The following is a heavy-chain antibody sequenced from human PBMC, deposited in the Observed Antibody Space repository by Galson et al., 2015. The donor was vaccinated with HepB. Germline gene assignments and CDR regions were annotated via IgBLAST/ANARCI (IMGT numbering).Heavy chain of an antibody. D-gene: IGHD2-2*01. J-gene: IGHJ6*02. Sequence: SCKASGGTFSSYAISWVRQAPGQGLEWMGGIIPIFGTANYAQKFQGRVTITADESTSTAYMELSSLRSEDTAVYYCAIYCSSTSCSPSFYYYYYGMDVWGQGTTVTVSS. CDR1: GGTFSSYA. CDR2: IIPIFGTA. CDR3: AIYCSSTSCSPSFYYYYYGMDV. V-gene: IGHV1-69*01.